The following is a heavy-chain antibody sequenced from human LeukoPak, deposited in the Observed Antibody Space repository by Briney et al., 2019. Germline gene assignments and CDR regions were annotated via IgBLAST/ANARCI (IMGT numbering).Heavy chain of an antibody. V-gene: IGHV4-61*02. J-gene: IGHJ5*02. CDR3: ARSDSSRGWSWFDP. Sequence: SQTLSLTCTVSGGSISSGSYYWSWIRQPAGTGLEWIGRIYTSGSTNYNPSLKSRVTMSVDTSKNQFSLKLSSVTAADTAVYYCARSDSSRGWSWFDPWGQGTLVTVSS. CDR2: IYTSGST. D-gene: IGHD6-13*01. CDR1: GGSISSGSYY.